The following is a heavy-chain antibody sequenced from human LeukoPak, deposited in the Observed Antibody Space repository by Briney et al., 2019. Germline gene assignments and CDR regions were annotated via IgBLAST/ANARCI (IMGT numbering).Heavy chain of an antibody. CDR1: GFTFSDYY. V-gene: IGHV3-11*01. J-gene: IGHJ4*02. Sequence: GGSLRLSCAASGFTFSDYYMSWIRQAPGKGLEWVSYISSSGSTIYYADSVKGRFTISRDNSKNTLYPQMNSLRAEDTAVYYCAKDGTFTIFGVVTSYYYFDYWGQGTLVTVSS. CDR2: ISSSGSTI. D-gene: IGHD3-3*01. CDR3: AKDGTFTIFGVVTSYYYFDY.